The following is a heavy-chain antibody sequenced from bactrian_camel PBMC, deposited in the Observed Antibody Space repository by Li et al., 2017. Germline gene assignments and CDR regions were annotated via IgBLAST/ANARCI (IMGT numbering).Heavy chain of an antibody. Sequence: VQLVESGGGSVQAGGSLRLTCVGYNLDYNNYYMGWFRQAPGKGPEWVSGINRSGTTTFYSESVKGRFTISRDNAKNTLYLQMNSLKPEDTAVYYCAARSIGAWGQGTQVTVS. D-gene: IGHD6*01. CDR2: INRSGTTT. V-gene: IGHV3S31*01. CDR1: NLDYNNYY. CDR3: AARSIGA. J-gene: IGHJ4*01.